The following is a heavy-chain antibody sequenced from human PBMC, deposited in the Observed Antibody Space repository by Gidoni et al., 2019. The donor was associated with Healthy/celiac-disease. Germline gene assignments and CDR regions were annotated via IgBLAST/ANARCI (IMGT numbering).Heavy chain of an antibody. CDR1: GGSFSGYY. D-gene: IGHD3-16*01. V-gene: IGHV4-34*01. J-gene: IGHJ3*02. CDR2: INHSGST. CDR3: ARDPPGGACAFDI. Sequence: QVQLPQWGAGLLKPSETLSLTCAVYGGSFSGYYWSWIRQPPGKGLEWIGEINHSGSTNYNPSLKSRVTISVDTSKNQFSLKLSSVTAADTAVYYCARDPPGGACAFDIWGQGTMVTVSS.